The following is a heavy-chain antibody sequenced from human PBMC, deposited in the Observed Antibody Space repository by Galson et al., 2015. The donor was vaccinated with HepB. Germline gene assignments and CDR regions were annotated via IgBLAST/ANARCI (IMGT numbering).Heavy chain of an antibody. CDR1: GGSFSGYY. Sequence: QVQLQESGPGLVKPSETLSLTCAVYGGSFSGYYWSWIRQPPGKGLEWIGEINHSGSTNYNPSLKSRVTISVDTSKNQFSLKLSSVTAADTAVYYCARGVSPFYDSSGYWGQGTLVTVSS. CDR3: ARGVSPFYDSSGY. CDR2: INHSGST. J-gene: IGHJ4*02. V-gene: IGHV4-34*01. D-gene: IGHD3-22*01.